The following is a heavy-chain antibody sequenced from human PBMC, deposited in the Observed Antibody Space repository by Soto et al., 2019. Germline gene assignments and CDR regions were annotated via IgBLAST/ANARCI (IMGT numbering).Heavy chain of an antibody. Sequence: QVPLVQSGAEVKKPGASVKVSCKASGYTFTSYAMHWVRQAPGQRLAWMGWINAGNGNTKYSQKFQGRVTITRDTSASTAYMELSSLRSEDTAVYYCARDLRRTDCSGGSCYSGRGWFDPWGQGTLVTVSS. CDR3: ARDLRRTDCSGGSCYSGRGWFDP. CDR2: INAGNGNT. D-gene: IGHD2-15*01. CDR1: GYTFTSYA. J-gene: IGHJ5*02. V-gene: IGHV1-3*01.